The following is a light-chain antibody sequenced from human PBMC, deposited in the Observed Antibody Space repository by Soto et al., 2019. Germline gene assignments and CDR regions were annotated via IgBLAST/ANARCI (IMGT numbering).Light chain of an antibody. CDR1: SSDVGGYNY. CDR3: SSYAGSNIV. J-gene: IGLJ1*01. V-gene: IGLV2-8*01. Sequence: QSVLTQPPSASGSPVQSVTISCTGTSSDVGGYNYVSWYQQHPGKAPKLMIYEVSKRPSGVPDRFSGSKSGNTASLTVSGLQAEDEADYYCSSYAGSNIVFGTGTKVPVL. CDR2: EVS.